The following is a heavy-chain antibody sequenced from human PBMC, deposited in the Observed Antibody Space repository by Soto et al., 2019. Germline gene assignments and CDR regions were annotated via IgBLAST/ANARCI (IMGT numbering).Heavy chain of an antibody. CDR3: ARGTPITYWYFDL. V-gene: IGHV1-2*04. Sequence: QVQLVQSGAEVKKPGASVKVSCKASGYTFTGYYMHWVRQAPGLGLEWMGWINPNSGGTNYAQKFQGWVTMTRDTXIRTAYMELSRLRSDETAVYYCARGTPITYWYFDLWGRGTLVTVSS. CDR1: GYTFTGYY. CDR2: INPNSGGT. J-gene: IGHJ2*01. D-gene: IGHD5-12*01.